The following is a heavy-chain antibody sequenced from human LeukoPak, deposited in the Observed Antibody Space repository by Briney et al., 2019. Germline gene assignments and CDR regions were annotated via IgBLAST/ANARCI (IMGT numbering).Heavy chain of an antibody. V-gene: IGHV5-51*01. CDR3: ARRDGYNYVDY. D-gene: IGHD5-24*01. CDR2: IYPDDSDT. CDR1: GYSFTDYW. Sequence: GKSLKISCKGSGYSFTDYWIAWVRQMPGKGLELMGIIYPDDSDTRYSPSFQGQVTISADESINTAYLQWSGLKASDTAIYYCARRDGYNYVDYWGQGTLVTVSS. J-gene: IGHJ4*02.